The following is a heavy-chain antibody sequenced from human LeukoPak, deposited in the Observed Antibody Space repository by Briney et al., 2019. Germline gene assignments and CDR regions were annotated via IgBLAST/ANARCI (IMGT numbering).Heavy chain of an antibody. CDR2: IYHSGST. D-gene: IGHD6-19*01. V-gene: IGHV4-38-2*02. Sequence: SETLSLTCAVSGYSISSGYYWGWIRQPPGKGLEWIGSIYHSGSTYYNPSLKSRVTISVDTSKNQFSLKLSSVTAAYTAVYYCSRDRGSSGWYEDPFGYFDSWGHGNLVTVSS. CDR3: SRDRGSSGWYEDPFGYFDS. J-gene: IGHJ4*01. CDR1: GYSISSGYY.